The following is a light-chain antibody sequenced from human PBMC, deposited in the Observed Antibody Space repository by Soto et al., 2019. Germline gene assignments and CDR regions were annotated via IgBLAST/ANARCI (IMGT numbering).Light chain of an antibody. CDR2: EVS. J-gene: IGLJ1*01. Sequence: QSVLTQPPSASGSPVQSVTISCTVTSSDVGGYNYVSWYQQHPGKAPKLMIYEVSNRPSGVSNRFSGSKSGNTASLTISGLQAEDEADYYCSSYTSSSTYVFGTGTKVTVL. V-gene: IGLV2-14*01. CDR3: SSYTSSSTYV. CDR1: SSDVGGYNY.